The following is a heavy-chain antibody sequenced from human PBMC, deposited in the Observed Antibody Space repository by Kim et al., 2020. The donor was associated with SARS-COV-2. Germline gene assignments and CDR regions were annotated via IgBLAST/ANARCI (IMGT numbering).Heavy chain of an antibody. Sequence: SETLSLTCAVYGGSFSGYYWSWIRQPPGKGLEWIGEINHSGSTNYNPSLKSRVTISVDTSKNQFSLKLSSVTAADTAVYYCARVFFSRRSGSYYGKKTLTGFDPWGQGTLVTVSS. J-gene: IGHJ5*02. CDR2: INHSGST. V-gene: IGHV4-34*01. D-gene: IGHD1-26*01. CDR3: ARVFFSRRSGSYYGKKTLTGFDP. CDR1: GGSFSGYY.